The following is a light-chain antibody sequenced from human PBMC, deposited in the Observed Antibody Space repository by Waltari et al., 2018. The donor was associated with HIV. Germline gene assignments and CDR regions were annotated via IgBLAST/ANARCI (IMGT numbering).Light chain of an antibody. CDR1: SSNIGTNY. CDR2: DNN. V-gene: IGLV1-51*01. J-gene: IGLJ3*02. CDR3: GTWDSSLSAGV. Sequence: SVLTQPPSVSAAPGQKVTISCSGSSSNIGTNYVSWYQQLPGTAPKLLIYDNNKRPSGIPDRFSGSKSGTSASLGITGLQTGDEADYYCGTWDSSLSAGVFGGGTKLTVL.